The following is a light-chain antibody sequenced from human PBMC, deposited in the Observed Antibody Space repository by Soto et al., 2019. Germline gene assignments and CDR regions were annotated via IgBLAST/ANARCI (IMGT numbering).Light chain of an antibody. V-gene: IGLV2-8*01. CDR1: SSNIGAYKF. CDR3: NSYAGYVNFGYV. Sequence: QSVLTQPPSASGSPGQSVSISCTGTSSNIGAYKFVSWYQQHPGRAPRLIIYEVSKRPSGVPDRFSGSKSGNTASLTVSGLQPEDEADYFCNSYAGYVNFGYVFGTGTKVTV. CDR2: EVS. J-gene: IGLJ1*01.